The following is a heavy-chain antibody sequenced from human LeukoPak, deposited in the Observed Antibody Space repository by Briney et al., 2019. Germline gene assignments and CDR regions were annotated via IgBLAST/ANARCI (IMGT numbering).Heavy chain of an antibody. CDR3: ALWGTNQNY. V-gene: IGHV3-7*02. CDR2: INPDGREE. J-gene: IGHJ4*02. D-gene: IGHD3-16*01. Sequence: PGGSLRLSCAVSGLTLSNYWMNWVRQAPGKGLEWVANINPDGREERYVDSVKGRFVISRDNAKNSLLLQMNSLRAEDTAVYYCALWGTNQNYWGQGTLVTVSS. CDR1: GLTLSNYW.